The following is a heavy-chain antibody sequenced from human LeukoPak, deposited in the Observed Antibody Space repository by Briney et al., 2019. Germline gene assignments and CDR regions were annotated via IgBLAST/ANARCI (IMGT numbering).Heavy chain of an antibody. D-gene: IGHD3-22*01. CDR1: GGTFSSYT. CDR3: ARLSDSSGYYYLQDFDY. Sequence: SVKVSCKASGGTFSSYTISWVRQAPGQGLEWMGRIIPNLGIANNAQKTQGTVTIPADKATSTAYMEQSSLRSEDTAVYYCARLSDSSGYYYLQDFDYWGQGTLVTVSS. CDR2: IIPNLGIA. V-gene: IGHV1-69*02. J-gene: IGHJ4*02.